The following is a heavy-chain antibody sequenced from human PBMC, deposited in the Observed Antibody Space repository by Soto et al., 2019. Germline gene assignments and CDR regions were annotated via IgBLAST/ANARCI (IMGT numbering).Heavy chain of an antibody. V-gene: IGHV4-30-4*01. D-gene: IGHD3-3*01. CDR3: AREATHKDTIFDPFL. CDR2: IYYSGST. J-gene: IGHJ4*02. Sequence: QVQLQESGPGLVKPSQTLSLTCTVSGGSISSGDYYWSWIRQPPGKGLEWIGYIYYSGSTYYNPSLKSRVTISVDTSKNQFSLKLRSVTAADTAVYYCAREATHKDTIFDPFLWGQGTLVTVSS. CDR1: GGSISSGDYY.